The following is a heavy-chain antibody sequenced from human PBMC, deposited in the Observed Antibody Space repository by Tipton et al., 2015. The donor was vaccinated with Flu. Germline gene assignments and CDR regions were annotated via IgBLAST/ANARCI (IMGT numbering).Heavy chain of an antibody. CDR2: IYYSGST. V-gene: IGHV4-59*08. CDR3: ATNYYGSGRYGLS. D-gene: IGHD3-10*01. Sequence: LSLTCTVSGGSISSYYWSWIRQPPGKGLEWIGYIYYSGSTNYNPSLKSRVTISVDTSKNQFSLKLSSVTAADTAVYYCATNYYGSGRYGLSWGQGTLVTVSS. J-gene: IGHJ5*02. CDR1: GGSISSYY.